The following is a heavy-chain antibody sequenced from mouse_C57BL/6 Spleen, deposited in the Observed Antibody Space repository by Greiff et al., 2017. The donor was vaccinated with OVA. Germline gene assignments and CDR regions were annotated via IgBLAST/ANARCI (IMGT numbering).Heavy chain of an antibody. V-gene: IGHV1-50*01. J-gene: IGHJ2*01. CDR1: GYTFTSYW. Sequence: QVQLQQPGAELVKPGASVKLSCKASGYTFTSYWMQWVKQRPGQGLEWIGEIDPSASYTNYNQKFKGKATLTVDTSSSTAYMQLSSLTSEDSAVYYCASRESTRVTTFDYWGQGTTLTVSS. CDR3: ASRESTRVTTFDY. D-gene: IGHD2-2*01. CDR2: IDPSASYT.